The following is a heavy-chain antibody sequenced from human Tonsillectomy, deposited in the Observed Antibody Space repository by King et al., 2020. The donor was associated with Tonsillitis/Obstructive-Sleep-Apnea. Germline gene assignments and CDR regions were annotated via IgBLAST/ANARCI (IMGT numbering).Heavy chain of an antibody. D-gene: IGHD2-2*01. V-gene: IGHV1-18*01. CDR1: GYTFTSYG. CDR2: ISAYNGNT. CDR3: AREEGYCSSTSCYKPQTFDY. J-gene: IGHJ4*02. Sequence: VQLVESGAEVKKPGASVKVSCTASGYTFTSYGISWVRQAPGQGLEWMGWISAYNGNTNYAQKLQGRVTMTTDTSTSTAYMELRSLRSDDTAVYYCAREEGYCSSTSCYKPQTFDYWGQGTLVTVSS.